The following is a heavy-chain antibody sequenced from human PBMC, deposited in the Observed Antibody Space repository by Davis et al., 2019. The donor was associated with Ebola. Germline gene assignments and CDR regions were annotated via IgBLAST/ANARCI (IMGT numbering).Heavy chain of an antibody. J-gene: IGHJ6*02. D-gene: IGHD3-10*01. CDR3: ATDRRMVRGVIITGYYYYGMDV. CDR2: FDPEDGET. V-gene: IGHV1-24*01. CDR1: GYTLTELS. Sequence: AASVKVSCKVSGYTLTELSMHWVRQAPGNGLEWMGGFDPEDGETIYAQKFQGRVTMTEDTSTDTAYMELSSLRSEDTAVYYCATDRRMVRGVIITGYYYYGMDVWGQGTTVTVSS.